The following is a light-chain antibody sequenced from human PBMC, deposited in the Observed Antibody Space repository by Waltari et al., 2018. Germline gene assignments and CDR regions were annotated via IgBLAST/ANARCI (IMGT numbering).Light chain of an antibody. CDR2: NDN. J-gene: IGLJ2*01. CDR3: QVWDRGSDHGGAV. Sequence: SFVLTQPPSVSVAPGQTARITCGVNNIETNSVHWSQQKPGQAPVLVVYNDNDRPSVIPDRFSGSNSGNTATLTISRVEVGDEADYFCQVWDRGSDHGGAVFGGGTKLTAL. CDR1: NIETNS. V-gene: IGLV3-21*02.